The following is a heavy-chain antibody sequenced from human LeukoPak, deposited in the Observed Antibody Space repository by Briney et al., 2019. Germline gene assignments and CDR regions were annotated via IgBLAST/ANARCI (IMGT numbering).Heavy chain of an antibody. CDR3: ARGDGDYPYYYYGMDV. V-gene: IGHV3-33*01. CDR1: GFTFSSYG. J-gene: IGHJ6*02. D-gene: IGHD4-17*01. CDR2: IWYDGSNK. Sequence: GRSLRLSCAASGFTFSSYGMHWVRQAPGKGLEWVAVIWYDGSNKYYADSVKGRFTISRDNSKNTLYLQMNSLRAEDTAVYYCARGDGDYPYYYYGMDVWGQGTTVTVSS.